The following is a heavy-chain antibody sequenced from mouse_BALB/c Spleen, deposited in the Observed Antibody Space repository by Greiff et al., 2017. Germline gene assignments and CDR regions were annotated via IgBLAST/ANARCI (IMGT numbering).Heavy chain of an antibody. V-gene: IGHV2-6-7*01. CDR1: GFSLTGYG. D-gene: IGHD2-14*01. J-gene: IGHJ4*01. CDR3: ARDTEVRQGYAMDY. CDR2: IWGDGST. Sequence: VKLQESGPGLVAPSQSLSITCTVSGFSLTGYGVNWVRQPPGKGLEWLGMIWGDGSTDYNSALKSRLSISKDNSKSQVYLKMNSLQTDDTARYYCARDTEVRQGYAMDYWGQGTSVTVSS.